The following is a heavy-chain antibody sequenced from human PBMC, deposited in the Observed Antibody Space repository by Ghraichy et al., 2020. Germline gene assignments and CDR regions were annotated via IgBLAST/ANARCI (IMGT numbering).Heavy chain of an antibody. CDR1: GGSFSDYY. J-gene: IGHJ4*02. Sequence: SETLSLTCTVYGGSFSDYYWNWIRQPPGKGLEWIAEINHSGSTNYSPSLKSRVTISVDTSNNQFSLKLRSVTAADTAVYFCARSAGYSSSGSSYLYYWGQGTLVTVSS. CDR3: ARSAGYSSSGSSYLYY. CDR2: INHSGST. V-gene: IGHV4-34*01. D-gene: IGHD2-15*01.